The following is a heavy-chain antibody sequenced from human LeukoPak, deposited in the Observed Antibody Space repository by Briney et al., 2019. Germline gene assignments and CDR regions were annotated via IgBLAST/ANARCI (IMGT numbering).Heavy chain of an antibody. V-gene: IGHV4-39*07. CDR3: ARDLYDSSGYYYDWYFDL. CDR2: IYTSGST. CDR1: GGSISSSSYY. D-gene: IGHD3-22*01. Sequence: SETLSLTCTVSGGSISSSSYYWGWIRQPPGKGLEWIGSIYTSGSTNYNPSLKSRVTMSVDTSKNQFSLKLSSVTAADTAVYYCARDLYDSSGYYYDWYFDLWGRGTLVTVSS. J-gene: IGHJ2*01.